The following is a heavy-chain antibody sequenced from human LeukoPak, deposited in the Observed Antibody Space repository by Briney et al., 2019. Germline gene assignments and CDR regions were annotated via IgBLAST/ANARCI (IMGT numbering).Heavy chain of an antibody. CDR1: GFTFSSYG. V-gene: IGHV3-33*05. CDR3: ARGYYYGTTGHFDS. CDR2: ISSDGTNK. J-gene: IGHJ4*02. D-gene: IGHD3-22*01. Sequence: GGSLRLSCAASGFTFSSYGMHWVRHPPGKGLEWVAVISSDGTNKKYADSVKGRFTISRDNSKNTLYLQMNSLRAEDTAVFYCARGYYYGTTGHFDSWGQGSLVTVSS.